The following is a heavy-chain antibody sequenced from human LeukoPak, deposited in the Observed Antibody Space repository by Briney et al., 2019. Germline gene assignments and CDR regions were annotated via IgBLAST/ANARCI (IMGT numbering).Heavy chain of an antibody. Sequence: PGGSLRLSCAASGFTFDDYGMSWVRQAPGKGLEWIGSIYHSGSTYYNPSLKSRVTISVDTSKNQFSLKLSSVTAADTAVYYCARDRHRYYDILTGYYRYYYYMDVWGKGTTVTVSS. V-gene: IGHV4-38-2*02. CDR3: ARDRHRYYDILTGYYRYYYYMDV. J-gene: IGHJ6*03. CDR2: IYHSGST. D-gene: IGHD3-9*01. CDR1: GFTFDDYG.